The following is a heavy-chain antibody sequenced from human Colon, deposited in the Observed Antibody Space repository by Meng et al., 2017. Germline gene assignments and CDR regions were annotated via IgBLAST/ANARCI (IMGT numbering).Heavy chain of an antibody. CDR1: GFTFSSYS. D-gene: IGHD3-22*01. CDR2: ISSSSSYI. V-gene: IGHV3-21*01. Sequence: GGSLRLFCAASGFTFSSYSMNWVRQAPGKGLEWVSSISSSSSYIYYADSVKGRFTISRDNAKNSLYLQMNSLRAEDTAVYYCARDYYYDSSGYRLYYFDYWGQGTLVTVSS. CDR3: ARDYYYDSSGYRLYYFDY. J-gene: IGHJ4*02.